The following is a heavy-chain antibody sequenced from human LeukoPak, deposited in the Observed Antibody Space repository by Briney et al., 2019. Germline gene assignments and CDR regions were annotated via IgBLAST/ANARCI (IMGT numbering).Heavy chain of an antibody. CDR3: ARGPSRITMIVVVAQNDY. Sequence: ASVKVSCKASGYTFTGYYMHWVRQAPGQGLEWMGWINPDSGGTNYAQKFQGRVTMTRDTSISTAYMELSRLRSDDTAVYYCARGPSRITMIVVVAQNDYWGQGTLVTVSS. CDR1: GYTFTGYY. J-gene: IGHJ4*02. V-gene: IGHV1-2*02. CDR2: INPDSGGT. D-gene: IGHD3-22*01.